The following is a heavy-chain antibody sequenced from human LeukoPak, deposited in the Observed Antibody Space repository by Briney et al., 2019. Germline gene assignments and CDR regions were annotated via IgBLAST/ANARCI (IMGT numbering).Heavy chain of an antibody. CDR1: GFSFSSYE. J-gene: IGHJ6*03. V-gene: IGHV3-48*03. D-gene: IGHD5-12*01. CDR2: IGSTTNSI. Sequence: GGSLRLSCAASGFSFSSYEMNGVRQAPGKGLEWVSYIGSTTNSIYYADSVKGRFTISRDNAKKSLHLQMNSLRAEDTAVYYCARDEYSGLYYYMDVWGKGTTVTVSS. CDR3: ARDEYSGLYYYMDV.